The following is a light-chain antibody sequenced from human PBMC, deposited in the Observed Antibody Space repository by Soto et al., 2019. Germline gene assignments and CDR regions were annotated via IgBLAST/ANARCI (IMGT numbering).Light chain of an antibody. CDR3: QQYGTSIT. Sequence: EIVLTQSPGTLSLSPGERATLSCRASESISSSYLAWYQQKPGQAPRLLIYGASNRATGIPGRFSGSGSGTDFTLTISRLEPEDFAVYYCQQYGTSITFGPGTKVDI. CDR2: GAS. V-gene: IGKV3-20*01. CDR1: ESISSSY. J-gene: IGKJ3*01.